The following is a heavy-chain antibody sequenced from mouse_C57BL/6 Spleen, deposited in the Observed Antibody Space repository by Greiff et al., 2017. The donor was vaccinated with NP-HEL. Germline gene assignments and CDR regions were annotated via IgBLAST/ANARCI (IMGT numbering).Heavy chain of an antibody. Sequence: EVQLVESGGGLVKPGGSLKLSCAASGFTFSSYAMSWVRQTPEKRLEWVATISDGGSYTYYPDNVKGRFTISRDNAKNNLYLQMSHLKSEDTAMYYCARDRGITTRVFDYWGQGTTLTVSS. J-gene: IGHJ2*01. CDR2: ISDGGSYT. V-gene: IGHV5-4*01. D-gene: IGHD2-4*01. CDR1: GFTFSSYA. CDR3: ARDRGITTRVFDY.